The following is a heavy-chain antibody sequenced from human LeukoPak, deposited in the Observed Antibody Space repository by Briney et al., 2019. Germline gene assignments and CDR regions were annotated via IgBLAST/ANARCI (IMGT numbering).Heavy chain of an antibody. CDR2: ISSSSSYI. CDR3: ATKKGYCSGGSCYCWFDP. V-gene: IGHV3-21*01. D-gene: IGHD2-15*01. J-gene: IGHJ5*02. CDR1: GFTFSSYS. Sequence: GGSLRLSCAASGFTFSSYSMNWVRQAPGKGLEWVSSISSSSSYIYYADSVKGRFTISRDNAKNSLYLQMNSLRAEDTAVYYCATKKGYCSGGSCYCWFDPWGQGTLVTVSS.